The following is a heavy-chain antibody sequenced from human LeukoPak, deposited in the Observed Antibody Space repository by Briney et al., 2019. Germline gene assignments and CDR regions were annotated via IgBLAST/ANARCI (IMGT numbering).Heavy chain of an antibody. CDR2: IKQDASEK. CDR1: GFTFSSYY. CDR3: ARDGYRSSTSCYTD. Sequence: GGSLRLSCAASGFTFSSYYMAWVRQAPGKGLEWVANIKQDASEKFYVDSVKGRFTISRDNTKNSLYLEMNSLRAEDTAVYYCARDGYRSSTSCYTDWGQGTLVIVSS. J-gene: IGHJ4*02. V-gene: IGHV3-7*01. D-gene: IGHD2-2*02.